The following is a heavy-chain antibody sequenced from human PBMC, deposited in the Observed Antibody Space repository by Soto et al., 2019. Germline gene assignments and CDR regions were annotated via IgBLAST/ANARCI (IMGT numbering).Heavy chain of an antibody. CDR1: GFTFYNYA. Sequence: EVHLLESGGGLVRPGGSLRLSCAASGFTFYNYAMNWVRQAPGKGLEWVSTISGGGDGTYYADSVKGRVTISRDNSRNPVYLQMTSLRAEDTAVYYCAKKGLGSLATYCTTGDCHYAFDVWGQGTLVTVSS. V-gene: IGHV3-23*01. CDR3: AKKGLGSLATYCTTGDCHYAFDV. CDR2: ISGGGDGT. D-gene: IGHD2-8*01. J-gene: IGHJ3*01.